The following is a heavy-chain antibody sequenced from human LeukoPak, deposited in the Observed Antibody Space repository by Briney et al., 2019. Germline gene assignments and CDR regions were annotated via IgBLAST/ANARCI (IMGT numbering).Heavy chain of an antibody. CDR1: GVIFSSYI. Sequence: GGSLRLSCAAPGVIFSSYIIHWVRQAPDKGLEWLAVSWYDDVLKSYANSVRGRFTLSRDNSKKTLYLQVDSLRVDDTAMYYCVKESDGFDIWGQGTTVIVSS. V-gene: IGHV3-30*02. J-gene: IGHJ3*02. CDR2: SWYDDVLK. CDR3: VKESDGFDI.